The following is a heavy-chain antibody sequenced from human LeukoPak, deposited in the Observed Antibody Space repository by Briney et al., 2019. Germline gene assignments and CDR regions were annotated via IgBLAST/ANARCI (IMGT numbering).Heavy chain of an antibody. CDR3: ASRVVVAASGY. V-gene: IGHV4-4*02. CDR2: IYHSGST. CDR1: GASISSIYW. J-gene: IGHJ4*02. Sequence: SGTLSLTCSVSGASISSIYWWSWVRQPPGKGLEWIGEIYHSGSTNYNPSLRSRVTIAVDKSKNQFSLNLSSVTAADTAVYYCASRVVVAASGYWGQGTLVTVSS. D-gene: IGHD2-15*01.